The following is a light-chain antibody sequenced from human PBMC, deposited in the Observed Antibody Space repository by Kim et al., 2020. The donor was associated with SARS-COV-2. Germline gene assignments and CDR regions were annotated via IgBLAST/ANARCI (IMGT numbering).Light chain of an antibody. J-gene: IGKJ1*01. Sequence: SSYLAWYQQKPGQAPRLLIYVTSSRAAGIPDRFSGSGSGTDFTLTISRLEPEDFAVYYCQQYGSSPWTFGQGTKVDIK. CDR1: SSY. CDR2: VTS. V-gene: IGKV3-20*01. CDR3: QQYGSSPWT.